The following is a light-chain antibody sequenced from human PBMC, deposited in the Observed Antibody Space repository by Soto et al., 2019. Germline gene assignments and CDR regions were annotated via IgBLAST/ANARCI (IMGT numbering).Light chain of an antibody. V-gene: IGKV3-15*01. J-gene: IGKJ3*01. CDR1: QSVGSS. CDR3: QQYDDWPLT. Sequence: VLTQSPATLSVSPGEGATLSCRANQSVGSSLAWYQQKPGQAPRLLMFDSSTRATGVPAKFSGSGSGTEFTLTISSLQSEDFAIFFCQQYDDWPLTFGPGTRVDI. CDR2: DSS.